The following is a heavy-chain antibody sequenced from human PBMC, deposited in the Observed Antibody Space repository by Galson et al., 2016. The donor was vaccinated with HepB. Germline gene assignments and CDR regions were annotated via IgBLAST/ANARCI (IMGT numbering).Heavy chain of an antibody. CDR1: GYSFASYW. Sequence: QSGAEVKKPGESLKISCKGSGYSFASYWIAWVRQMPGKGLEWMGILFPGDSNTRYSPSFQGQVTISADKSISTACLQWSSLKASDTAMYYCAGFRYFSAGEYYYGIDVWGQGTTVTVSS. CDR2: LFPGDSNT. D-gene: IGHD3-3*01. CDR3: AGFRYFSAGEYYYGIDV. V-gene: IGHV5-51*01. J-gene: IGHJ6*02.